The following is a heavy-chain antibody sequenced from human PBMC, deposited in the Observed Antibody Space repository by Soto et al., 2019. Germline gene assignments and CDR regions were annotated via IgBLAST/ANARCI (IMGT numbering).Heavy chain of an antibody. J-gene: IGHJ4*02. CDR3: ARGGTAGVDH. D-gene: IGHD1-26*01. CDR1: GYSFTSLD. V-gene: IGHV1-8*01. CDR2: MQPSSGRT. Sequence: ASVKVSCKASGYSFTSLDINWVRQTTGQGLEWMGWMQPSSGRTGYAQKFQGRVTMTRDTSINTAYMELSSLTSDDTAFYYCARGGTAGVDHWGQGTLVTVSS.